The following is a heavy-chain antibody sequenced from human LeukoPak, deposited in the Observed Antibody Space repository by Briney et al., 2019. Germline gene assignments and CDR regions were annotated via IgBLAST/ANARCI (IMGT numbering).Heavy chain of an antibody. CDR2: ISAYNGNT. V-gene: IGHV1-18*01. CDR1: GYTFINYG. J-gene: IGHJ2*01. Sequence: PGASVKVSCKASGYTFINYGFTWVRQAPGRGLEWMGWISAYNGNTNYLQKLQGRVTMTTDTSTNTAYMELRSLRSDDTAVYYCARVSTNSRVAGYDPQWYFDLWGRGTLVTVSS. D-gene: IGHD2/OR15-2a*01. CDR3: ARVSTNSRVAGYDPQWYFDL.